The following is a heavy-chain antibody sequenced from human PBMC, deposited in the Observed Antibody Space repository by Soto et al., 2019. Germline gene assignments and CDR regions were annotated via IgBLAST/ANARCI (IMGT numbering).Heavy chain of an antibody. J-gene: IGHJ1*01. CDR3: VRAYDSSGINSSH. CDR2: IGSDGRPT. D-gene: IGHD3-22*01. Sequence: GGSLRLSCVASGFPFSSYLMHWIRQVPGKGLMWVSQIGSDGRPTTYADSVKGRFTISRDNDRNTLYLQMNSLRADDTAMYYSVRAYDSSGINSSHWGQGTLVTVCS. CDR1: GFPFSSYL. V-gene: IGHV3-74*03.